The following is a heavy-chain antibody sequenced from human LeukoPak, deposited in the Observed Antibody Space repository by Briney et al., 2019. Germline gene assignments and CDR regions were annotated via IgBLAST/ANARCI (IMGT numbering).Heavy chain of an antibody. V-gene: IGHV3-21*01. J-gene: IGHJ4*02. Sequence: GGSLRPSCAASGFTFSSYSMNWVRQAPGKGLEWVSSISSSSSYIYYADSVKGRFTISRDNAKNSLYLQMNSLRAEDTAVYYCARDLYCSSTSCPKGGTAFDYWGQGTLVTVSS. CDR2: ISSSSSYI. D-gene: IGHD2-2*01. CDR3: ARDLYCSSTSCPKGGTAFDY. CDR1: GFTFSSYS.